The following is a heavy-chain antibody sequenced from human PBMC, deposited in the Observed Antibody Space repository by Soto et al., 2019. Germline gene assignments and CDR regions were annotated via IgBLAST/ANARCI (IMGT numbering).Heavy chain of an antibody. Sequence: QVQLHESGPGLVKPSGTLSLTCAVSGGSINTGDSITNGHWWGWVRQPPRKGLEWIVEIYHDGSSNYKTSNRRRVIMSVDMSKNQLALNLRSVAAAATAIYYCARTFHRSVVGYFHYGMDVWSQGTTVTVSS. D-gene: IGHD2-15*01. V-gene: IGHV4-39*07. CDR3: ARTFHRSVVGYFHYGMDV. CDR1: GGSINTGDSITNGHW. J-gene: IGHJ6*02. CDR2: IYHDGSS.